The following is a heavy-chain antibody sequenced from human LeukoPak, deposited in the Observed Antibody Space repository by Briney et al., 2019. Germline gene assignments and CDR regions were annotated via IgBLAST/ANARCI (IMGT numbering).Heavy chain of an antibody. CDR2: ISAYNGNT. V-gene: IGHV1-18*01. D-gene: IGHD3-10*01. Sequence: AASVKVSCKASGYTFTSYGISWVRQAPGQGLEWMGWISAYNGNTNYAQKLQGRVTMTTDTSTSTAYMELRSLRSDDTAVYYCATLWFGEFVFDYWGQGTLVTVSS. J-gene: IGHJ4*02. CDR3: ATLWFGEFVFDY. CDR1: GYTFTSYG.